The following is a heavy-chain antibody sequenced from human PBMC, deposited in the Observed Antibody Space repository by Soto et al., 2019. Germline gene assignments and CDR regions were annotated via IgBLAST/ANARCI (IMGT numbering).Heavy chain of an antibody. CDR2: FDPEDGET. CDR1: GYTLTELS. J-gene: IGHJ4*02. Sequence: GASVKVSCKVSGYTLTELSMHWVRQAPGKGLEWMGGFDPEDGETIYAQKFQGRVTVTEDTSTDTAYMELSSLRSEDTAVYYCALGPYGEPHHNWGQGTLVTVSS. D-gene: IGHD4-17*01. V-gene: IGHV1-24*01. CDR3: ALGPYGEPHHN.